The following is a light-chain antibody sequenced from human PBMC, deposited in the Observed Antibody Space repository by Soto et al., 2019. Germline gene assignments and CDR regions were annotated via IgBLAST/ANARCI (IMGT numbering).Light chain of an antibody. J-gene: IGKJ3*01. CDR1: QDIKTY. CDR2: GTF. CDR3: QLLNNYPPFT. Sequence: IQLTQSPSSRSASVGDRVSITCRASQDIKTYLAWYQQKQGKAPKLLISGTFTLQSGVPSRFNGSGSGTDFTLTISRLQPEDFATYYCQLLNNYPPFTFGPGTKVDLE. V-gene: IGKV1-9*01.